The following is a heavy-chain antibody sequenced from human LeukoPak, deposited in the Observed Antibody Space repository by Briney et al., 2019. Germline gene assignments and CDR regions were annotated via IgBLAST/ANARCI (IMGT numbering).Heavy chain of an antibody. Sequence: GGSLRLSCAASGFTFSNYWMSWVRQAPGKGLEWVANIKQDGSEKYYMDSVKGRFTISRDNAKNLLYLQMNSLRAEDTAVYYCARISSIVDPDAFDIWGQGTMVTVSS. CDR1: GFTFSNYW. V-gene: IGHV3-7*01. J-gene: IGHJ3*02. CDR2: IKQDGSEK. D-gene: IGHD6-6*01. CDR3: ARISSIVDPDAFDI.